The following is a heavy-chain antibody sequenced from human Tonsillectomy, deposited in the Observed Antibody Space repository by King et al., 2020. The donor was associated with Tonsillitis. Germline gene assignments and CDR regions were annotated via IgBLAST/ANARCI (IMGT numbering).Heavy chain of an antibody. Sequence: QLQESGPGLAKPSETLSLTCTVSGGSIRSHYWSWIRQPPGKGLEWMEYIYSRGSATYNPSLKSRVTISVDTSKNQFSLKLSSVTAADTALYYCARLLPEYSRSAGCFDYWGQGTLVTVSS. D-gene: IGHD6-6*01. CDR3: ARLLPEYSRSAGCFDY. CDR2: IYSRGSA. J-gene: IGHJ4*02. V-gene: IGHV4-59*08. CDR1: GGSIRSHY.